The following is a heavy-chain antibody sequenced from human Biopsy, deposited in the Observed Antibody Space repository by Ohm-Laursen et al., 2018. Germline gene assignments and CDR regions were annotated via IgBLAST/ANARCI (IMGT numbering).Heavy chain of an antibody. CDR1: GYTFTSHD. CDR3: ARWETTLGRSLDS. J-gene: IGHJ4*02. CDR2: MSPNTGNT. Sequence: ASVKVSCKASGYTFTSHDINWVRQATGQGLEWMGWMSPNTGNTVYAQRFQDRVTMTSDSSTGTAYMELTSLTSDDTAVYFCARWETTLGRSLDSWGQGTLVAVSS. V-gene: IGHV1-8*01. D-gene: IGHD1-26*01.